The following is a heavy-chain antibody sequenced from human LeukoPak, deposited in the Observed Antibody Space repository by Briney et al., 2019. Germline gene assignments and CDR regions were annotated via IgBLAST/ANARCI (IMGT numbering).Heavy chain of an antibody. Sequence: ASVKVSCKASGYTFTNYHMHWVRQAPGQGLEWMGIINPSGGSTSYAQKFQGRVTMTRDTSTSTVYMELSSLKSEDTAVYYCARGEDDYGDYKLIDYWGQGTLVTVSS. V-gene: IGHV1-46*01. CDR2: INPSGGST. CDR3: ARGEDDYGDYKLIDY. J-gene: IGHJ4*02. D-gene: IGHD4-17*01. CDR1: GYTFTNYH.